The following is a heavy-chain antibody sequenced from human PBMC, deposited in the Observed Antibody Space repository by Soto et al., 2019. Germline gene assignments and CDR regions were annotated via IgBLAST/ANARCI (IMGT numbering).Heavy chain of an antibody. CDR2: IYYSGST. CDR1: GGSISSGDYY. V-gene: IGHV4-30-4*01. J-gene: IGHJ5*02. Sequence: QVQLQESGPGLVKPSQTLSLTCTVSGGSISSGDYYWSWIRQPPGKGLEWIGYIYYSGSTYYNPSLKSRVTISVDTSKNQFSLKLRSLTAADTAVYYCARRSWYLGTNWFDPWGQGTLVTVSS. D-gene: IGHD6-13*01. CDR3: ARRSWYLGTNWFDP.